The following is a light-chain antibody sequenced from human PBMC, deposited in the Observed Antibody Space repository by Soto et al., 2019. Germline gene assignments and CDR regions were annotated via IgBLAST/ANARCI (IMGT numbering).Light chain of an antibody. CDR2: AAS. Sequence: EIVMTQSPATLSVSRLDVATISCMACQTVSSYLAWYQQKPGQAPRLLIYAASTLPSGVPARFSGSGSGTDFTLTISRLEPEDFAVYYCQQYGSFSWTFGQGTKVDIK. CDR3: QQYGSFSWT. CDR1: QTVSSY. V-gene: IGKV3D-15*01. J-gene: IGKJ1*01.